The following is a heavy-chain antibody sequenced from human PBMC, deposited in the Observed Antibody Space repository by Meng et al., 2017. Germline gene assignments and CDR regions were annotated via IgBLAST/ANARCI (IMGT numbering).Heavy chain of an antibody. V-gene: IGHV2-5*02. CDR2: IYCDDDK. Sequence: LMTSWPPVVAPPPTSPLPSTFFGFSFSTSGVGVGWIRQPPGKALEWIALIYCDDDKRYSPSLKSRLTITQDTSNNQVVLTMTNMDPVDTATYYCAHRRGASRDGWFDPWGQGTLVTVSS. CDR1: GFSFSTSGVG. D-gene: IGHD4/OR15-4a*01. J-gene: IGHJ5*02. CDR3: AHRRGASRDGWFDP.